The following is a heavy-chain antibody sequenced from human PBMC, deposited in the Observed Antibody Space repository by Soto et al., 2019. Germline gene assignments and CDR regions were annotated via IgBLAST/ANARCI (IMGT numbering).Heavy chain of an antibody. Sequence: SLKLSCAASGFTFSSYGMHWVRQAPGKGLEWVAVIWYDGSNKYYADSVKGRFTISRDNSKNTLYLQMNGLSAEDTAIYYCTKDTFGAWDSWGQGTQVTV. V-gene: IGHV3-33*06. CDR3: TKDTFGAWDS. J-gene: IGHJ4*02. CDR1: GFTFSSYG. D-gene: IGHD3-10*01. CDR2: IWYDGSNK.